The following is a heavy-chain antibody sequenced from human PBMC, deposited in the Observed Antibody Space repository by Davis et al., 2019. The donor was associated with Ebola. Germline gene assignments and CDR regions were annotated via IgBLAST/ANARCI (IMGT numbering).Heavy chain of an antibody. J-gene: IGHJ6*04. CDR1: GFIMNDYG. V-gene: IGHV3-33*01. Sequence: GESLKISCAASGFIMNDYGMHWVRQAPGKGLEWVAVILNNAKYQYYGDSVKGRFTVSRDNAKNSLYLQMNSLRDEDTAVYYCATSRDGYNNFYYYGMDVWGKVTTVTVSS. CDR3: ATSRDGYNNFYYYGMDV. D-gene: IGHD5-24*01. CDR2: ILNNAKYQ.